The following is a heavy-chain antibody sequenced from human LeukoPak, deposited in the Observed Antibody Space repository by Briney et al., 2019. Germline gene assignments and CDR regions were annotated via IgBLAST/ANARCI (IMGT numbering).Heavy chain of an antibody. J-gene: IGHJ5*02. Sequence: GGSLRLSCTASGFTFGDYAMSWVRQAPGKGLEWVGFIRSKAYGGTTEYAASVKGRFTISRDDSKSIAYLQMNSLKTEDTAVYYCTRVIAAAGTGGVVGWFDPWGQGTLVTVSS. CDR3: TRVIAAAGTGGVVGWFDP. V-gene: IGHV3-49*04. CDR2: IRSKAYGGTT. D-gene: IGHD6-13*01. CDR1: GFTFGDYA.